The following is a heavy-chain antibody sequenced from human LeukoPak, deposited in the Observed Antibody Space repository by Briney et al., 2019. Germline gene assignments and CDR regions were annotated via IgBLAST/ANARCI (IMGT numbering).Heavy chain of an antibody. CDR3: AREQVAAGYYYYYYMDV. Sequence: GGSLRLSCAASGFTFSSYGMNWVRQAPGKGLEWVANIKQDGSEKYYVDSVKGRFTISRDNAKNSLYLQMNSLRAEDTAVYYCAREQVAAGYYYYYYMDVWGKGTTVTVSS. V-gene: IGHV3-7*01. D-gene: IGHD6-13*01. J-gene: IGHJ6*03. CDR2: IKQDGSEK. CDR1: GFTFSSYG.